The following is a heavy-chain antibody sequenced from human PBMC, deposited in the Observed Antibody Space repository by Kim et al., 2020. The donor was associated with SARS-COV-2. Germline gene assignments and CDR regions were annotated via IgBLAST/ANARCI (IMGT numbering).Heavy chain of an antibody. V-gene: IGHV3-74*01. CDR3: ARGSGGFDY. Sequence: GSSSSYADFVEDRFTISRDNARNTLYLQMNSRRDEDTAVYYCARGSGGFDYWGQGTVVTVSS. J-gene: IGHJ4*02. CDR2: GSSS. D-gene: IGHD2-15*01.